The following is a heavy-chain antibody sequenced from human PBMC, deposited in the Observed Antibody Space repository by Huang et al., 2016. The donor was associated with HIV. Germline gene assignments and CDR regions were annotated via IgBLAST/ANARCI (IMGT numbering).Heavy chain of an antibody. J-gene: IGHJ4*02. CDR2: VYNFGNYGST. CDR3: ARVGKDTSGGHVEKQDPFDY. CDR1: GDSISGRY. Sequence: QVQLQESGPGLVKPSETLSLTCAVSGDSISGRYWSWIRQSPGKGLAWVGNVYNFGNYGSTNYNPSLNSRVTMSVETSKNQFSLKMTSVTAADTAVYYCARVGKDTSGGHVEKQDPFDYWGQGALVIVSS. D-gene: IGHD2-15*01. V-gene: IGHV4-59*11.